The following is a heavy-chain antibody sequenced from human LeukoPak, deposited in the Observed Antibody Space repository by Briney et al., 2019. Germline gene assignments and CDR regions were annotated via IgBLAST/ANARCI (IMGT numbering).Heavy chain of an antibody. Sequence: GGSLRLSCAASGFTFSSYSMNWVRQAPGKGLEWVSSISSSSNIYYADSVKGRFTISRDNAKNSLYLQMNSLRAEDTAVYYCAKEADTAMVTDESFDYWGQGTLVTVSS. CDR3: AKEADTAMVTDESFDY. CDR1: GFTFSSYS. CDR2: ISSSSNI. V-gene: IGHV3-21*04. J-gene: IGHJ4*02. D-gene: IGHD5-18*01.